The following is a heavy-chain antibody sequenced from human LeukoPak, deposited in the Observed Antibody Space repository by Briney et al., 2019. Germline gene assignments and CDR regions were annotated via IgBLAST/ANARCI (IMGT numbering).Heavy chain of an antibody. V-gene: IGHV4-31*03. Sequence: SQTLSLTCTVSGGSISSGGYYWSWIRQHPGKGLEWIGYIYYSGSTYCNPSLKSRVTISVDTSKNQFSLKLSSVTAADTAVYYCARVEIVGLYYFDYWGQGTLVTVSS. J-gene: IGHJ4*02. CDR2: IYYSGST. CDR3: ARVEIVGLYYFDY. D-gene: IGHD5-12*01. CDR1: GGSISSGGYY.